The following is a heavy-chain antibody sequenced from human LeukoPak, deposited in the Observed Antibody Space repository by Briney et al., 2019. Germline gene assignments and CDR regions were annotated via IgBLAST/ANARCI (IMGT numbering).Heavy chain of an antibody. V-gene: IGHV3-20*04. Sequence: GGSLRLSCAASGFTFDDYGMSWVRHAPGKGLEWVSGINWNGGSTGYADSVKGRFTISRDNAKNSLYLQMNSLRAEDTALYYCARMVEYSSSSVVYYYYYMDVWGKGTTVTVSS. CDR2: INWNGGST. J-gene: IGHJ6*03. CDR3: ARMVEYSSSSVVYYYYYMDV. D-gene: IGHD6-6*01. CDR1: GFTFDDYG.